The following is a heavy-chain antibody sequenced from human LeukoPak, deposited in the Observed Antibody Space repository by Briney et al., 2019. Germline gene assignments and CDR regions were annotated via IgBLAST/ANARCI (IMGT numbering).Heavy chain of an antibody. J-gene: IGHJ6*02. D-gene: IGHD2-21*01. CDR3: ARYCGGECYGMDV. Sequence: GGSLRLSCTASEFTFSSYCMSWVRQAPGKGREWGANIKQDGSEKDYVDSVKGRFTISRDNAKNSLYLQMNNLRAEDTAVYYCARYCGGECYGMDVWGQGTTVTVSS. CDR1: EFTFSSYC. CDR2: IKQDGSEK. V-gene: IGHV3-7*01.